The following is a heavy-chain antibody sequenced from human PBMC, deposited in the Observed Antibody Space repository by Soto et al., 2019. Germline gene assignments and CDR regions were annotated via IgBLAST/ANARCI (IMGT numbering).Heavy chain of an antibody. CDR3: ARGFWVAGIYYFDY. D-gene: IGHD6-19*01. CDR2: INHSGST. CDR1: GGSFSGYY. Sequence: QVQLQQWGAGLLKPSETLSLTCAVYGGSFSGYYWSWIRKPPGKGLEWIGEINHSGSTNYNQSLKSRVTISVDTSKNQFSLKLSSVTAADTAVYYCARGFWVAGIYYFDYWGQGTLVTVSS. J-gene: IGHJ4*02. V-gene: IGHV4-34*01.